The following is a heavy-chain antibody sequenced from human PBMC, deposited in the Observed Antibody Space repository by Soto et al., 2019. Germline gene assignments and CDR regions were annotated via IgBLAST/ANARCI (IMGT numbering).Heavy chain of an antibody. V-gene: IGHV3-7*01. D-gene: IGHD2-2*02. CDR1: GFTFSSYW. CDR2: IKQDGSEK. CDR3: AREGCSSTSCYTYYYYYYMDV. Sequence: GGSLSLSCAASGFTFSSYWISWVRQAPGKGLEWVANIKQDGSEKYYVDSVKGRFTISRDNAKNSLYLQMNSLRAEDTAVYYCAREGCSSTSCYTYYYYYYMDVWGKGTTVTVSS. J-gene: IGHJ6*03.